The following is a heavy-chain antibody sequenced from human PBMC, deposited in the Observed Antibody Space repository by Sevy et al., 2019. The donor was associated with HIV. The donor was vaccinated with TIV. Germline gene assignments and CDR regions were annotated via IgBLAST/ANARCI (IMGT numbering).Heavy chain of an antibody. J-gene: IGHJ6*02. CDR1: GFTFSTYA. D-gene: IGHD3-22*01. Sequence: GESLKISCAASGFTFSTYAMYWVRQAPGKGLEYVSAIGGGGGNTYYGTSVKGAFTVSRDNAKNRLYLQRGSLMAEDMAVDFYTGKYHDTSGYPRYSMDVWGQGTTVTVSS. CDR3: TGKYHDTSGYPRYSMDV. CDR2: IGGGGGNT. V-gene: IGHV3-64*01.